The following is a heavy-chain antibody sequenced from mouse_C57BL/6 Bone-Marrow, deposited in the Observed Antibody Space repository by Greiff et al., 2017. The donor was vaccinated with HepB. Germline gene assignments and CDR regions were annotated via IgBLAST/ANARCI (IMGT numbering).Heavy chain of an antibody. CDR2: ISSGGDYI. CDR1: GFTFSSYA. CDR3: TRDRGTGYWYFDV. V-gene: IGHV5-9-1*02. J-gene: IGHJ1*03. Sequence: VQRVESGEGLVKPGGSLKLSCAASGFTFSSYAMSWVRQTPEKRLEWVAYISSGGDYIYYADTVKGRFTISRDNARNTLYLQMSSLKSEDTAMYYCTRDRGTGYWYFDVWGTGTTVTVSS. D-gene: IGHD3-1*01.